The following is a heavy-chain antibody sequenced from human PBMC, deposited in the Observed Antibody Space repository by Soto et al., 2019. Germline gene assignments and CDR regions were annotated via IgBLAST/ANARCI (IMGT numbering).Heavy chain of an antibody. J-gene: IGHJ6*02. CDR2: IIPIFGTA. D-gene: IGHD2-15*01. CDR1: GGTFSSYA. V-gene: IGHV1-69*13. Sequence: SVKVSCKVSGGTFSSYAISWVRQAPGQGLEWMGGIIPIFGTANYAQKFQGRVTITADESTSTAYMELSSLRSEDTAVYYCARDRKGCSGGSCYYYYGMDVWGQGTTVTVSS. CDR3: ARDRKGCSGGSCYYYYGMDV.